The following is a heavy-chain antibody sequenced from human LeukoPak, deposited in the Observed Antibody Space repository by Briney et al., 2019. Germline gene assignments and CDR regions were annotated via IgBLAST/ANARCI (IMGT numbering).Heavy chain of an antibody. CDR1: GGFISSDC. J-gene: IGHJ6*02. D-gene: IGHD4-11*01. Sequence: SATLSLSCTVTGGFISSDCWSWIRQPPGKGLEWTGYIYCSGSTNYNPSLKSRVTISVDTSKNRFALKLSSVTAADTAVYYCARDLRTGLTTGMDVWGQGTTVTVSS. CDR2: IYCSGST. CDR3: ARDLRTGLTTGMDV. V-gene: IGHV4-59*01.